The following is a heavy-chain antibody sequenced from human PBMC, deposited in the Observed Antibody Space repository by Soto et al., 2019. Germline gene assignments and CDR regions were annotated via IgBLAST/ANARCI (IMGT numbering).Heavy chain of an antibody. CDR2: INPSGGST. V-gene: IGHV1-46*03. CDR3: ARASPSAIAVAGTTLSY. J-gene: IGHJ4*02. D-gene: IGHD6-19*01. CDR1: GYTFTSYY. Sequence: ASVKVSCKASGYTFTSYYIHWVRQAPGQRHKWMGIINPSGGSTSYAQKFQGRVTMTRDTSTSTVYMELSSLRSEDTAVYYCARASPSAIAVAGTTLSYWGQGTLVTVSS.